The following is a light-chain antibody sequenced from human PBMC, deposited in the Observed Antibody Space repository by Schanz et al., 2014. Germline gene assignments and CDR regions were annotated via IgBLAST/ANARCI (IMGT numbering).Light chain of an antibody. V-gene: IGLV2-14*03. CDR2: DVS. J-gene: IGLJ1*01. Sequence: QSALTQPASMSGSPGQSITISCTGTSSDVGGYNYVSWYQQHPGKAPKLMMYDVSNRPSGVSNRFSGSKSGNTASLTISGLQTEDEADYYCSSYTGSSPLFVFGTGTKLTVL. CDR1: SSDVGGYNY. CDR3: SSYTGSSPLFV.